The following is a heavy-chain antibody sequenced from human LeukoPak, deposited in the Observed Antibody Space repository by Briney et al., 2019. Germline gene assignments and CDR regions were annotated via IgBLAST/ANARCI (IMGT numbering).Heavy chain of an antibody. CDR2: ISSSGSII. Sequence: GGSLRLSCAASGFTFSSYEMNWVRQAPGKGLEWVSYISSSGSIIYYADSVKGRFTISRDNSKNTLYLQMNSLRAEDTAVYYCASNYYDSSGYFHWGQGALVTVSS. J-gene: IGHJ4*02. V-gene: IGHV3-48*03. CDR3: ASNYYDSSGYFH. D-gene: IGHD3-22*01. CDR1: GFTFSSYE.